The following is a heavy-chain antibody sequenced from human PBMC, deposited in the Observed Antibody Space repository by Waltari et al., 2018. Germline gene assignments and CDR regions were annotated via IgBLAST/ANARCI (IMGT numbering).Heavy chain of an antibody. CDR1: GGSFSGYY. V-gene: IGHV4-34*01. D-gene: IGHD3-22*01. CDR2: INHSGST. CDR3: ARDQYYYDSSVSAY. J-gene: IGHJ4*02. Sequence: QVQLQQWGAGLLKPSETLSLTCAVYGGSFSGYYWSWIRQPPGKGLEWIGEINHSGSTNYNPSLKSRVTISVDTSKNQFSLKLSSVTAADTAVYYCARDQYYYDSSVSAYWGQGTLVTVSS.